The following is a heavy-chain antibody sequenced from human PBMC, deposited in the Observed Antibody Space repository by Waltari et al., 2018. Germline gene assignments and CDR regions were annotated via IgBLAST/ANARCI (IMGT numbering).Heavy chain of an antibody. D-gene: IGHD2-15*01. Sequence: EVQLVESGGGLVQPGGSLSLSCAASGFTFANYAMSRVRQAPGKGLEWLSTISKSDGATYYTGTVKGRFTISRDNSQNMLYLQMNSLRDEDTAVYYCAIVIQWWFPGNMNVWGQGTTVTVSS. CDR3: AIVIQWWFPGNMNV. CDR1: GFTFANYA. V-gene: IGHV3-23*04. J-gene: IGHJ6*02. CDR2: ISKSDGAT.